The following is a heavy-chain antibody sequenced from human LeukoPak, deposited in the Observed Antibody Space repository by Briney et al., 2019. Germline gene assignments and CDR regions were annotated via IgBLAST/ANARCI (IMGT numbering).Heavy chain of an antibody. Sequence: PGGSLRLSCAASGFTFSSYAMHWVRQAPGKGLEWVAVISYDGSNKYYADSVKGRFTISRDNAKNSVYLQMSSLRAEDTAVYYCARESGWSEFDYWGQGILVTVPS. V-gene: IGHV3-30-3*01. J-gene: IGHJ4*02. CDR1: GFTFSSYA. CDR3: ARESGWSEFDY. CDR2: ISYDGSNK. D-gene: IGHD6-19*01.